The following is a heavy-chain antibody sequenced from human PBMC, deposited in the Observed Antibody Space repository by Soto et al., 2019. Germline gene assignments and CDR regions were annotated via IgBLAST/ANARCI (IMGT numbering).Heavy chain of an antibody. Sequence: QVQLQESGPGLVKPSETLSLTCTVSGGSISGFYWNWFRQPAGKGLEWIGRIHTGGTTNYKPSLRSRVTMSVDTPKNQFSLNLTSVTAADTAVYYCARISGGPIRWGQGTLVTVSS. CDR2: IHTGGTT. CDR3: ARISGGPIR. V-gene: IGHV4-4*07. CDR1: GGSISGFY. J-gene: IGHJ4*02.